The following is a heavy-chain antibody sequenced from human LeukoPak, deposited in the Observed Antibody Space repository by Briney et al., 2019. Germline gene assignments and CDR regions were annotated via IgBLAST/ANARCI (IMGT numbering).Heavy chain of an antibody. V-gene: IGHV1-69*05. CDR2: IIPIFGTA. CDR1: GGTFSSYA. CDR3: ARSTARRDYYYYMDV. Sequence: GSSVKVSCKASGGTFSSYAISWVRQAPGQGLEWMGGIIPIFGTANYAQKFQGRVTITTDESTSTAYMELSSLRSDDTAVYYCARSTARRDYYYYMDVWGKGTTVTVSS. J-gene: IGHJ6*03. D-gene: IGHD6-6*01.